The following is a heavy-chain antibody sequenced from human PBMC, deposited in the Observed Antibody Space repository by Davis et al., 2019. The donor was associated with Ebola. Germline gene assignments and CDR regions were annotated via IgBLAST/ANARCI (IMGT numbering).Heavy chain of an antibody. CDR2: ISGSGGST. Sequence: PGGSLRLSCAASGFTFSSYAMSWVRQAPGKGLEWVSAISGSGGSTYYADSVKGRFTISRDNSKNTLYLQMNSLKAEDTAVYYCAKEPYYYDSSGYYHWGQGTLVTVSS. CDR1: GFTFSSYA. V-gene: IGHV3-23*01. J-gene: IGHJ5*02. D-gene: IGHD3-22*01. CDR3: AKEPYYYDSSGYYH.